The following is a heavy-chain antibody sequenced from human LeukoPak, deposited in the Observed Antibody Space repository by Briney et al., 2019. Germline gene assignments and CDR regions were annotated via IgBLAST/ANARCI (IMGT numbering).Heavy chain of an antibody. Sequence: GGSLRLSCAASGFTFTSYSMSWVCQGPGKGLEWVDNRKQDGSEKYYVGSVKGRFTISRDNAKNSLYLQMNSLRAEDTAVYFCGRLVQYYFDYWGQGTLVTVSS. CDR2: RKQDGSEK. J-gene: IGHJ4*02. CDR3: GRLVQYYFDY. V-gene: IGHV3-7*01. CDR1: GFTFTSYS.